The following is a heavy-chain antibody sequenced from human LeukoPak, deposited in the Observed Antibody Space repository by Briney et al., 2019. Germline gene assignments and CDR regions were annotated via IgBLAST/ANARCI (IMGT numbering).Heavy chain of an antibody. CDR1: GFTFSSYS. CDR2: IISSSSYI. D-gene: IGHD4-23*01. CDR3: ARDRNGGSAGLY. J-gene: IGHJ4*02. Sequence: GGSLRLSCAASGFTFSSYSMNWVRQAPGKGLEWVSSIISSSSYIYYADSVKGRFTISRDNAKNSLYMQMNSLRDEDTAVYYCARDRNGGSAGLYWGQGTLVTVSS. V-gene: IGHV3-21*01.